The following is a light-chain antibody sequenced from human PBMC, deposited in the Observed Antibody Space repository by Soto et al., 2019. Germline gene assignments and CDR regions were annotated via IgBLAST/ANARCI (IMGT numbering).Light chain of an antibody. J-gene: IGLJ2*01. CDR1: SSNIGAGYD. CDR3: QSYDSSLSGGV. Sequence: QSVLTQPPSVSGAPGQRVTISCTGSSSNIGAGYDVHWYQQLPGTAPKLLIYGNINRPSGVPDRFSGSKSGTSASLAITGLQAEDEADYYCQSYDSSLSGGVFGGGTKLTVL. V-gene: IGLV1-40*01. CDR2: GNI.